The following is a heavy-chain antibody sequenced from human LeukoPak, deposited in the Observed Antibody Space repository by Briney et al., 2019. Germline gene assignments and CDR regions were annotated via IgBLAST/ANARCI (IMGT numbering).Heavy chain of an antibody. J-gene: IGHJ5*02. CDR1: GASISSGSYY. Sequence: SQTLSLTCTVSGASISSGSYYWSWIRQPAGKGLEWIGRIYKSGSTNYNPSLKSRVTISLDTSKNQFSLKLSSVTAADTAVYYCARDRVDYYDSSGYYYGWFDPWGQGTLVTVSS. D-gene: IGHD3-22*01. CDR2: IYKSGST. CDR3: ARDRVDYYDSSGYYYGWFDP. V-gene: IGHV4-61*02.